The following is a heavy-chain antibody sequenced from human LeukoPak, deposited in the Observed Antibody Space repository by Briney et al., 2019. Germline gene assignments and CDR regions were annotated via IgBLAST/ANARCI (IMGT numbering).Heavy chain of an antibody. D-gene: IGHD3-16*01. V-gene: IGHV1-69*05. CDR2: IIPIFGTA. J-gene: IGHJ4*02. CDR3: ARWKETDIGGFDY. CDR1: GYTFTGYY. Sequence: SVKVSCKAAGYTFTGYYMFWVRQAPGQGLEWMGGIIPIFGTADYAQKFQGRVTITTDESTSTAYMELSSLRSEDTAVYYCARWKETDIGGFDYWGQGTLVTVSS.